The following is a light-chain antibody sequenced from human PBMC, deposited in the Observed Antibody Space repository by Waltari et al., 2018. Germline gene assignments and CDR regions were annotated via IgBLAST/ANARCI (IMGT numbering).Light chain of an antibody. V-gene: IGKV3-20*01. J-gene: IGKJ2*01. CDR1: QSLSVAY. Sequence: EIVLTQPPSTLSLSAGDTATRSRRASQSLSVAYLAWYQHKSGQAPRLLIYGAYYRATGIPDRFSGSGSGTDFTLTITRLEPDDFAVYYCQQYDTSPGTFGQGTNLEI. CDR3: QQYDTSPGT. CDR2: GAY.